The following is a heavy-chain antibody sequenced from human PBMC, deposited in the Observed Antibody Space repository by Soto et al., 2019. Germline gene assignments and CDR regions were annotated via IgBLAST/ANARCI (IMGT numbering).Heavy chain of an antibody. Sequence: GGSLRLSXAASGFTFDDYTMHWVRQAPGKGLEWVSLISWDGGSTYYADSVKGRFTISRDNSKNSLYLQMNSLRTEDTALYYCAKHITLDSSGYYYYYGMDVWGQGTTVTVSS. CDR1: GFTFDDYT. CDR3: AKHITLDSSGYYYYYGMDV. D-gene: IGHD3-22*01. V-gene: IGHV3-43*01. CDR2: ISWDGGST. J-gene: IGHJ6*02.